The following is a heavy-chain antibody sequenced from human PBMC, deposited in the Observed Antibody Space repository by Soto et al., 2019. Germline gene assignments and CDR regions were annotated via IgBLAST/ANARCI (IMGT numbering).Heavy chain of an antibody. V-gene: IGHV6-1*01. Sequence: QIQLQQSGPGLVKPSQTLSLTCAISGDSVSSNSAAWNWIRQSPSRGLEWLGRTYYRSKWNNDYAVSVKSRITISPDTSMNQFSLQLNSVTPEDTAVYYCARGGCSGGTCSFYFDYWGQGTLVTVSS. J-gene: IGHJ4*02. CDR2: TYYRSKWNN. D-gene: IGHD2-15*01. CDR3: ARGGCSGGTCSFYFDY. CDR1: GDSVSSNSAA.